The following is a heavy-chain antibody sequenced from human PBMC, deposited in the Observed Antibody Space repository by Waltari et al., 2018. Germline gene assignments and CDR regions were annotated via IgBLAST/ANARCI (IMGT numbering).Heavy chain of an antibody. CDR1: GYTLTGSY. V-gene: IGHV1-2*02. CDR3: ARQGYCSSTSCYRWFDP. J-gene: IGHJ5*02. Sequence: QVQLVQSGAEVKKPGASVKVSCRASGYTLTGSYMHWVRQAPGQGLEWMGWINPNSGGTNYAQKFQGRVTMTRDTSISTAYMELSRLRSDDTAVYYCARQGYCSSTSCYRWFDPWGQGTLVTVSS. D-gene: IGHD2-2*01. CDR2: INPNSGGT.